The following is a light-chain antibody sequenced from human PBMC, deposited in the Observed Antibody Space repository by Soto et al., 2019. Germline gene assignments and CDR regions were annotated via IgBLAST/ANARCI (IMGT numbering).Light chain of an antibody. CDR3: QQYDTSPLT. J-gene: IGKJ4*01. Sequence: EIVLTQSPGTLSLSPGERVTLSCRASQIVTSSNLAWYQQKPGQAPSLLISGASTRATGIPDRFIGSGSGTDFTLTISRLEPEDFAVYYCQQYDTSPLTFGGGTKVEI. V-gene: IGKV3-20*01. CDR1: QIVTSSN. CDR2: GAS.